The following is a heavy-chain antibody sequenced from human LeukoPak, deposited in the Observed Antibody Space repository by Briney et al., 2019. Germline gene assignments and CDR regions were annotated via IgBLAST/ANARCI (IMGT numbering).Heavy chain of an antibody. V-gene: IGHV3-30*18. CDR3: AKVFMTTVTTGDY. CDR2: ISYDGSNK. J-gene: IGHJ4*02. D-gene: IGHD4-17*01. Sequence: GGSLRLSCAASGFTFSNAWMDWVRQAPGKGLEWVAVISYDGSNKYYADSVKGRFTISRDNSKNTLYLQMNSLRAEDTAVYYCAKVFMTTVTTGDYWGQGTLVTVSS. CDR1: GFTFSNAW.